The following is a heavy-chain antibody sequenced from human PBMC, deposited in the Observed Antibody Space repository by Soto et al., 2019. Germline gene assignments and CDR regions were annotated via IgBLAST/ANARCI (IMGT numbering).Heavy chain of an antibody. CDR2: IYYSGST. V-gene: IGHV4-59*01. D-gene: IGHD3-3*01. CDR3: ARGYNDFWGGYLTWFDP. Sequence: PSETLSLTCTVSGGSMSSYYWSWIRQPPGKGLEWIGYIYYSGSTNYNPSLKSRVTISVDTSKNQFSLKLSSLTAADTAVYYCARGYNDFWGGYLTWFDPWGQGTLVTVSS. J-gene: IGHJ5*02. CDR1: GGSMSSYY.